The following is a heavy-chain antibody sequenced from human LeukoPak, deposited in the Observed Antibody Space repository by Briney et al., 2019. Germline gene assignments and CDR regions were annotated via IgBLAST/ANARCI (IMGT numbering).Heavy chain of an antibody. D-gene: IGHD3-10*01. J-gene: IGHJ3*01. CDR2: ISGSSGIT. CDR3: AKGVRGVIRDAFDV. Sequence: GGSLRLFCTASGFPLSRNAMSWVPQPAGKGLEWVSGISGSSGITSDADSVKGRFTISRDNSKNMVYLQMNGLRDEDTAVYYCAKGVRGVIRDAFDVWGQGTMVTVSS. CDR1: GFPLSRNA. V-gene: IGHV3-23*01.